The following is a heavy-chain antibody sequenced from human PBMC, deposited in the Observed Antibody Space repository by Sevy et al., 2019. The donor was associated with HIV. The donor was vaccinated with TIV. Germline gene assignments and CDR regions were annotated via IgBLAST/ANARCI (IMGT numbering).Heavy chain of an antibody. CDR3: ARIDYGDVPYGMDV. V-gene: IGHV3-48*02. Sequence: GGSLRLSCAASGFTFSSYSMNWVRQAPGKGLEWVSYISSSSTIYYADSVKGRFTISRDNAKISLYLQMNSLRDEDTAVYYCARIDYGDVPYGMDVWGQGTTVTVSS. CDR1: GFTFSSYS. J-gene: IGHJ6*02. D-gene: IGHD4-17*01. CDR2: ISSSSTI.